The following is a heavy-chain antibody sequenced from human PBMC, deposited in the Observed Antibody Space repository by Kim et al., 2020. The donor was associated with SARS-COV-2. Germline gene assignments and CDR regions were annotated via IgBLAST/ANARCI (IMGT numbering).Heavy chain of an antibody. V-gene: IGHV4-34*01. D-gene: IGHD6-19*01. CDR2: INHSGST. J-gene: IGHJ4*02. CDR3: ARGCRQWLVRTFDY. Sequence: SETLSLTCAVYGGSFSGYYWSWIRQPPGKGLEWIGEINHSGSTNYNPSLKSRVTISVDTSKNQFSLKLSSVTAADTAVYYCARGCRQWLVRTFDYWGQGTLVTVSS. CDR1: GGSFSGYY.